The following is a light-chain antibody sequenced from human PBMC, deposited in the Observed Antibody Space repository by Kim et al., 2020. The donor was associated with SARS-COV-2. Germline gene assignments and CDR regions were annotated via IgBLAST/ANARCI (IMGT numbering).Light chain of an antibody. CDR2: DVT. V-gene: IGLV2-14*03. CDR1: HSDIGGYNY. Sequence: GQSITISCTGTHSDIGGYNYVSWYQQHPGKAPKLMIFDVTERPSGVSNRFSGSKSGNTASLTISGLQAEDESDYYCSSYTRSKTWVFGGGTQLTVL. J-gene: IGLJ3*02. CDR3: SSYTRSKTWV.